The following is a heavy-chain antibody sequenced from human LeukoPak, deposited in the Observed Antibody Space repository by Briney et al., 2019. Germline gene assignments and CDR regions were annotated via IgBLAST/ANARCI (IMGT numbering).Heavy chain of an antibody. CDR2: INYSGGT. V-gene: IGHV4-59*01. J-gene: IGHJ4*02. CDR1: GGSISSYY. D-gene: IGHD6-13*01. Sequence: SETLSLTRSVSGGSISSYYWNWIRQTPGKGLEWIGYINYSGGTNYNPSLKSRVSTSVDTSKNQLSLKLRSVTAADTAVYYCARADGRVAAADYWGQGTLVTVSS. CDR3: ARADGRVAAADY.